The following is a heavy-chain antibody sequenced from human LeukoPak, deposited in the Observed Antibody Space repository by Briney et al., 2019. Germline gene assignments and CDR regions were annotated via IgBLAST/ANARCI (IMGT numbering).Heavy chain of an antibody. CDR1: GGSISSYY. CDR2: IYYSGST. CDR3: ARRITMVRGVIFAFDI. Sequence: SETLSLTCTVSGGSISSYYWSWIRQPPGKGLEWIGYIYYSGSTNYNPSLKSRVTISVDTSKNQFSLKLSSATAADTAVYYCARRITMVRGVIFAFDIWGQGTMVTVSS. D-gene: IGHD3-10*01. J-gene: IGHJ3*02. V-gene: IGHV4-59*01.